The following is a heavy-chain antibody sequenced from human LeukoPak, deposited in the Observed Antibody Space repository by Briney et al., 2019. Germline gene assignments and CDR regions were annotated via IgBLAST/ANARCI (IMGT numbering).Heavy chain of an antibody. CDR1: GFTFSSSA. D-gene: IGHD2-15*01. V-gene: IGHV3-23*01. J-gene: IGHJ4*02. Sequence: GGSLRLSWAASGFTFSSSAMSWVRQAPGKGLEWVSAISNNGGYTYYADSVQGRFTISRDNSKSTLCLQMNSLRAEDTAVYYCAKQLGYCSDGSCYFPYWGQGTLVTVSS. CDR2: ISNNGGYT. CDR3: AKQLGYCSDGSCYFPY.